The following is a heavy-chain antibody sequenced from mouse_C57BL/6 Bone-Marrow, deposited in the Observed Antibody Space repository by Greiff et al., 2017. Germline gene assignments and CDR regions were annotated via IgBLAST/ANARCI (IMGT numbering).Heavy chain of an antibody. CDR2: ISNGGGST. V-gene: IGHV5-12*01. CDR3: ARGTGDY. J-gene: IGHJ2*01. D-gene: IGHD4-1*01. Sequence: EVKLVESGGGLVQPGGSLKLSCAASGFTFSDYYMYWVRQTPEKRLEWVAYISNGGGSTYYPDTVKGRFTISRDNAKNTLYLQRSRLKSEDTAMYYCARGTGDYWGQGTTLTVSS. CDR1: GFTFSDYY.